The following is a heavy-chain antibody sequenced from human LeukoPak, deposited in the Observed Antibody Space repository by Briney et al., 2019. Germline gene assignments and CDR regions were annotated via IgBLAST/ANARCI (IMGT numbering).Heavy chain of an antibody. J-gene: IGHJ4*02. V-gene: IGHV1-24*01. Sequence: GASVKVSCKVSVHTLTQLSMHWARQAPGKGFEWRGGFDPQDGETIYAQKCQGRVTMTEDTSTDSVYMELSSLRSEDTAVYYCATDPPEIERSGSYWYWGQGTLVTVSS. CDR2: FDPQDGET. CDR3: ATDPPEIERSGSYWY. CDR1: VHTLTQLS. D-gene: IGHD3-10*01.